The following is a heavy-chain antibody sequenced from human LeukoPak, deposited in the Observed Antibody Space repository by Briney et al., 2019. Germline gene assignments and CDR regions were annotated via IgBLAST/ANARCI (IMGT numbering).Heavy chain of an antibody. CDR2: INHSGST. CDR1: GGSFSGYY. J-gene: IGHJ1*01. CDR3: ASRFYYYDSSGYYERIKPLHRYFQH. D-gene: IGHD3-22*01. Sequence: PSETLSLTCAVYGGSFSGYYWSWIRQPPGKGLEWIGEINHSGSTNYNPSLKSRVTISVDTSKNQFSLKLSSVTAADTAVYYCASRFYYYDSSGYYERIKPLHRYFQHWGQGTLVIVSS. V-gene: IGHV4-34*01.